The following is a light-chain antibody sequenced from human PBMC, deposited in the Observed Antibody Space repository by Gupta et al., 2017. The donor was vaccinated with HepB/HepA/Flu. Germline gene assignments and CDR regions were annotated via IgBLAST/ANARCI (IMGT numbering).Light chain of an antibody. CDR2: ALS. V-gene: IGKV2-40*01. J-gene: IGKJ3*01. CDR3: KQRVEFPIT. CDR1: QSLFNGDDGNTY. Sequence: DTVVLQHPHPLPVTPGEPASISCRSSQSLFNGDDGNTYLDWYLQKPGQSPQLLIYALSYRASGVPDRFSGSGSGTDFTLKISRVEAEDVAVYYCKQRVEFPITFGRGTKVDIK.